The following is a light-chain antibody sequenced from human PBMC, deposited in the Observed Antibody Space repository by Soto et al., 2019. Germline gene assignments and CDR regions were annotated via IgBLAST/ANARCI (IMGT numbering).Light chain of an antibody. J-gene: IGKJ3*01. CDR2: GAS. Sequence: EILMTQSPATLFVSPGERATLSCRASQTVSDDLAWYQQKPGQAPRLLIYGASTRATDIPARFSGGGSGTEFTLTISSLQSEDSVIYYCQQYHDWLLITFGPGTKGNI. CDR3: QQYHDWLLIT. CDR1: QTVSDD. V-gene: IGKV3-15*01.